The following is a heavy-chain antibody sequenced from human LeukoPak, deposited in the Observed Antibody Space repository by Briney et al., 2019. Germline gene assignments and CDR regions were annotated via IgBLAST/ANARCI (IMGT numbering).Heavy chain of an antibody. V-gene: IGHV4-39*07. CDR2: IYYSGNT. D-gene: IGHD1-14*01. J-gene: IGHJ4*02. CDR3: ARVFSGAIDY. Sequence: SETLSLTCTVSGGSISSKSFYWGWIRQPPVKGLEWIGSIYYSGNTYYNSSLKSRVTISVDTPKNQFSLKLSSVTAADTAVYYCARVFSGAIDYWGQGTLVTVSS. CDR1: GGSISSKSFY.